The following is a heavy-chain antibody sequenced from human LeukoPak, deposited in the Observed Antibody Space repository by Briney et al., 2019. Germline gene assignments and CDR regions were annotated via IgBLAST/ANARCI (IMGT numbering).Heavy chain of an antibody. J-gene: IGHJ6*02. CDR2: INHSGST. CDR3: ARGTDLSGWYLHYYYYGMDV. V-gene: IGHV4-34*01. CDR1: GGSFSGYY. Sequence: PSETLSLTCAVYGGSFSGYYWSWIRQPPGKGLEWIGEINHSGSTNYNPSLKSRVTISVDTSKNQFSLKLSSVTAADTAVYYCARGTDLSGWYLHYYYYGMDVWGQGTTVTVSS. D-gene: IGHD6-19*01.